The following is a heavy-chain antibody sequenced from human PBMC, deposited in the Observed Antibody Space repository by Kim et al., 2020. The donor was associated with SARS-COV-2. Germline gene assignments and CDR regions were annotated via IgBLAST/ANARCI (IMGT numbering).Heavy chain of an antibody. D-gene: IGHD2-2*02. Sequence: ASVKVSCKAFGYTFSKYGLNWVRQAPGQGLEWMGWIDTNTGTPAHVQAFRGRFVFSFDTSVSTAYLQINSLKAEDTAVYYCAREDGIPGAIKTNWLDPWGQGTLVTVSS. CDR3: AREDGIPGAIKTNWLDP. CDR1: GYTFSKYG. CDR2: IDTNTGTP. J-gene: IGHJ5*02. V-gene: IGHV7-4-1*02.